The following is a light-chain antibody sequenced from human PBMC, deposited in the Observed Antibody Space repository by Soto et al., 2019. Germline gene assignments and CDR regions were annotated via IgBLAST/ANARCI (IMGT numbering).Light chain of an antibody. J-gene: IGLJ1*01. V-gene: IGLV2-14*01. Sequence: QSALTQPASVSGSPGQSITISCTGTSSDVGGYNYVSWYQQHPGKAPKLMIYDVSNRPSGVSNRFSGSKSGNTASLTISGLQAEDEADYSCSSYTSSSTRHVSGTGTKLTVL. CDR1: SSDVGGYNY. CDR2: DVS. CDR3: SSYTSSSTRHV.